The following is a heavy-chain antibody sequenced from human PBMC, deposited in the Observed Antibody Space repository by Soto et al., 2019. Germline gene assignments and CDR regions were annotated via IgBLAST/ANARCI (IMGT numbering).Heavy chain of an antibody. V-gene: IGHV4-31*03. J-gene: IGHJ3*02. Sequence: SETLSLTCTVSCGSVSSGAYYWTWIRQRPGKGLEWIGYIYYSGSTYYSPSPKSRLSISLDTSKNHFSLRLSSVTAADTAMYYCARARLRAVYAFDIWGQGTMVTVSS. CDR2: IYYSGST. D-gene: IGHD5-12*01. CDR1: CGSVSSGAYY. CDR3: ARARLRAVYAFDI.